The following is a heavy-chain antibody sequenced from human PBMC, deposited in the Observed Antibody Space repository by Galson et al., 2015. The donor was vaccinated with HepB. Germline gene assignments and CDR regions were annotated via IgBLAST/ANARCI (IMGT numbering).Heavy chain of an antibody. D-gene: IGHD4-23*01. CDR1: GFTFRNYA. CDR3: AMGRQLGGGS. J-gene: IGHJ5*02. Sequence: SLRLSCAASGFTFRNYAMRWVRQAPGKGLEWVSVISGSADDTHYADSVKGRFTISRDNFKNTLYLQIGSLRAEDTALYYCAMGRQLGGGSWGQGSLVIVSS. CDR2: ISGSADDT. V-gene: IGHV3-23*01.